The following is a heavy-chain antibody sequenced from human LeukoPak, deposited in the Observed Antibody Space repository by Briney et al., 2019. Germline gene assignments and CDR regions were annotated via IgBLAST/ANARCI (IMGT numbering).Heavy chain of an antibody. CDR2: IYYSGST. V-gene: IGHV4-39*07. CDR1: GGSISSSSFY. J-gene: IGHJ5*02. CDR3: ARVESPPVLRFLEWLPANNWFDP. D-gene: IGHD3-3*01. Sequence: PSETLSLTCTVSGGSISSSSFYWGWIRQPPGKGLEWIGSIYYSGSTYYNPSLKSRVTISVDTSKNQFSLKLSSVTAADTAVYYCARVESPPVLRFLEWLPANNWFDPWGQGTLVTVSS.